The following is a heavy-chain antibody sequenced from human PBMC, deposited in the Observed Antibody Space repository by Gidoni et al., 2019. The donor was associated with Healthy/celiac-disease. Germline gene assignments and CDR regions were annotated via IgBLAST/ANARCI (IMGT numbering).Heavy chain of an antibody. D-gene: IGHD3-3*01. CDR2: ISSSGSTI. J-gene: IGHJ6*02. Sequence: EVQLVESGGGLVQPGGSLRLSCAASGFTFSSYEMNWVRQAPGKGLEWVSYISSSGSTIYYADSVKGRFTISRDNAKNSLYLQMNSLRAEDTAVYYCATVPFSSYNYYYYYGMDVWGQGTTVTVSS. CDR1: GFTFSSYE. CDR3: ATVPFSSYNYYYYYGMDV. V-gene: IGHV3-48*03.